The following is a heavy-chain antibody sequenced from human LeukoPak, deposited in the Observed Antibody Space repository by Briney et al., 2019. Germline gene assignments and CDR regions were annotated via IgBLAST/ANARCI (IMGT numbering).Heavy chain of an antibody. CDR1: GFTFSSYW. CDR2: IKQDGSEK. CDR3: ARDSRSGDFWSGTFDY. V-gene: IGHV3-7*01. D-gene: IGHD3-3*01. J-gene: IGHJ4*02. Sequence: GGSLRLSCAASGFTFSSYWMSWVRQAPGKGLEWVANIKQDGSEKYYVDSVKGRFTISRDNAKNSLYLQMNSLRAEDTAVYYSARDSRSGDFWSGTFDYWGQGTLVTVSS.